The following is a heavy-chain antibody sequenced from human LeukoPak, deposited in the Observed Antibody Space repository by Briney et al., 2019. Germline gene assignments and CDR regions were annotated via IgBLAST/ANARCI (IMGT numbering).Heavy chain of an antibody. CDR3: ARISGWYYYGMDV. V-gene: IGHV3-21*01. CDR1: GFTFSSYS. CDR2: ISSSSSYI. D-gene: IGHD6-19*01. J-gene: IGHJ6*02. Sequence: KSGGSLRLSCAASGFTFSSYSMTWVRQAPGKGLEWVSSISSSSSYIYYADSVKGRFTISRDNAKNSLYLQMNSLRAEDTAVYYCARISGWYYYGMDVWGQGTTVTVSS.